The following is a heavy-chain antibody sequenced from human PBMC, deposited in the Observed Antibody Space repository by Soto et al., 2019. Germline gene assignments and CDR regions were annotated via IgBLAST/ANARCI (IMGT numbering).Heavy chain of an antibody. J-gene: IGHJ4*02. D-gene: IGHD6-13*01. CDR3: AKGPIAAAGFDY. CDR2: ISYDGSNK. CDR1: VFPFSSYG. V-gene: IGHV3-30*18. Sequence: PGGSLRLSCAASVFPFSSYGMHWVRQAPGKGLEWVAVISYDGSNKYYADSVKGRFTISRDNSKNTLYLQMNSLRAEDTAVYYCAKGPIAAAGFDYWGQGTLVIVSS.